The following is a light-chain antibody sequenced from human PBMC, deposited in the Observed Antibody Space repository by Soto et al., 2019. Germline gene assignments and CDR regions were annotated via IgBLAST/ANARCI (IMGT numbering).Light chain of an antibody. CDR2: GGS. CDR3: QQYSSSRT. V-gene: IGKV3-20*01. J-gene: IGKJ1*01. CDR1: QSVSSNH. Sequence: DIVMTQSAATLSVSPGERATLSCRASQSVSSNHLAWYQQKPGQAPRLLIYGGSSRATGIPVRFIGSGSETFFPLTIPRMDPEFVAVYYCQQYSSSRTFCQGTKVDIK.